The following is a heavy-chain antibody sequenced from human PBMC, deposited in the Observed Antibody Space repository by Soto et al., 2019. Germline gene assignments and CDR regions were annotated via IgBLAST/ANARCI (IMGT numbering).Heavy chain of an antibody. CDR2: IYSDGST. J-gene: IGHJ3*02. CDR3: ARISGTYFDWAFDI. Sequence: EVQLVESGGGLIQPGGSLRLSCAASGFTVSSNYINWVRQAPGKGLEWVSIIYSDGSTYYADSVKGRFTISRDSSKNTRYLQMNSLRAEDTAVYYCARISGTYFDWAFDIWGQGTMVTVSS. D-gene: IGHD1-26*01. V-gene: IGHV3-53*01. CDR1: GFTVSSNY.